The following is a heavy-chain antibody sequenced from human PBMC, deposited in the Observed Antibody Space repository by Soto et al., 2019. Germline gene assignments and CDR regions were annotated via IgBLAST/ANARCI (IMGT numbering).Heavy chain of an antibody. D-gene: IGHD2-2*03. CDR2: IWYGGGNE. CDR3: ARASFQMDSFDR. V-gene: IGHV3-33*01. Sequence: GGSLRLSCAASGFTFSSYGMHWVRQAPGKGLEWVAIIWYGGGNEYYADSVKGLFTISRDNSKNTLYLQMNSLRAEDTAVYYCARASFQMDSFDRWGQGTLVTVSS. J-gene: IGHJ5*02. CDR1: GFTFSSYG.